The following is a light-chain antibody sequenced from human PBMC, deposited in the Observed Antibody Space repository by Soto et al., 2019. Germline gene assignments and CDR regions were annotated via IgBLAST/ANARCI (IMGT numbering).Light chain of an antibody. Sequence: QSVLTQPPSASGSPGQSVTISCTGTSSDVGAYNYVSWYQQHPGKAPKLMIYEVSKRPSGVPHRFSGSKSGNTASLTVSGLQAEDEADYYCSSYADTNNLVFGGGTQLTVL. CDR3: SSYADTNNLV. J-gene: IGLJ2*01. V-gene: IGLV2-8*01. CDR2: EVS. CDR1: SSDVGAYNY.